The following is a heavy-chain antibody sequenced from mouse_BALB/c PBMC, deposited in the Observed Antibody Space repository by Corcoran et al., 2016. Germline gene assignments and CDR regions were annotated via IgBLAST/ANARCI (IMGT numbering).Heavy chain of an antibody. J-gene: IGHJ3*01. Sequence: QIQLVQAGPELKKPGETVKNSCKASGYTFTNYGMNWVKKAPGKGLKWMGWINTYTGEPTYADDFKGRFAFSLETSASTAYLQINNLKNEDMATYFCARSGGNPFAYWGQGTLVTVSA. CDR1: GYTFTNYG. CDR2: INTYTGEP. CDR3: ARSGGNPFAY. V-gene: IGHV9-1*02. D-gene: IGHD2-1*01.